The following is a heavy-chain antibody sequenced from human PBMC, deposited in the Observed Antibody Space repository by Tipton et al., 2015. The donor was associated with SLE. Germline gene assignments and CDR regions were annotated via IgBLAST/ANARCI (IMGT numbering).Heavy chain of an antibody. CDR3: ARGLTVTTAYYFDY. CDR2: INHSGST. CDR1: GGSFSGYY. V-gene: IGHV4-34*01. Sequence: TLSLTCAVYGGSFSGYYWSWIRQPPGKGLEWIGEINHSGSTNYNPSLKSRVTISVDTSKNQFSLKLNSVTAADTAVYYCARGLTVTTAYYFDYWGQGTLVTVSS. D-gene: IGHD4-17*01. J-gene: IGHJ4*02.